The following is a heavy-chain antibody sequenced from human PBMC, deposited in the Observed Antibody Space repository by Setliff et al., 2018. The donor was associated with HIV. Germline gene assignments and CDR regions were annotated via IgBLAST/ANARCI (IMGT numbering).Heavy chain of an antibody. CDR3: ARGRRRSSTPYYFDY. V-gene: IGHV4-59*11. Sequence: SETLSLTCTVSNDSINYQYWAWIRQPPGKGLEWIGSIYYSGNTNYNPSLKSRVTISIDTSKSQFSLKLTSVSAADTAMYYCARGRRRSSTPYYFDYWGQGTLGTVPQ. J-gene: IGHJ4*02. CDR2: IYYSGNT. CDR1: NDSINYQY.